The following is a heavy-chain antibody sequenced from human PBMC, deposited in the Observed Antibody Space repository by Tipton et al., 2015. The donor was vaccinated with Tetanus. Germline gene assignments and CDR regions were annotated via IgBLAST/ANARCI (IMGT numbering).Heavy chain of an antibody. V-gene: IGHV4-31*03. D-gene: IGHD2/OR15-2a*01. CDR2: IYYDGTT. J-gene: IGHJ4*02. Sequence: TLSLTCTVSGDSISRGGSFWSWIRQHPEKGLEWIGFIYYDGTTSYNPSLKSRVAFSVDTSKNQFSLKMSSLTAADTAVYFCARVSRRNFYFDYWGPGAQVTVSS. CDR1: GDSISRGGSF. CDR3: ARVSRRNFYFDY.